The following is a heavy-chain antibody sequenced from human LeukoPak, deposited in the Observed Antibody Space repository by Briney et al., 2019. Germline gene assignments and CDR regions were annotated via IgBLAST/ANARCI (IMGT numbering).Heavy chain of an antibody. CDR1: GGSFSGYY. CDR2: INHSGST. J-gene: IGHJ4*02. CDR3: ARERRDGYNRPIDY. Sequence: PSETLSLTCAVYGGSFSGYYWSWIRQPPGKELEWIGEINHSGSTNYNPSLKSRVTISVDTSKNQFSLKLSSVTAADTAVYYCARERRDGYNRPIDYWGQGTLVTVSS. D-gene: IGHD5-24*01. V-gene: IGHV4-34*01.